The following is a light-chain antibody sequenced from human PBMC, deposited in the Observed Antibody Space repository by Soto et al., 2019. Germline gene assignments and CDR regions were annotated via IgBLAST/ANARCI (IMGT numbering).Light chain of an antibody. J-gene: IGLJ2*01. V-gene: IGLV1-40*01. Sequence: QSALTQPPSVSGAPGQRVTISCTGSRSNIGPGYDVYWYQQLPGAAPKLLIYGNSNRPSGVPDRFSGSKSGTSASLAITGLQAEDDAHYYCQSYDSSLSGVVFGGGTKVTVL. CDR1: RSNIGPGYD. CDR2: GNS. CDR3: QSYDSSLSGVV.